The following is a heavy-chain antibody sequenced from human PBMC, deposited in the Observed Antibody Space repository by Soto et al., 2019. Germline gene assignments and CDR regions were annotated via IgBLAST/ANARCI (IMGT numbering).Heavy chain of an antibody. CDR2: IYTSGST. J-gene: IGHJ3*02. D-gene: IGHD5-12*01. Sequence: PLETRSLACTVSGGSISRYYWSWIRQPAGKGVEGIGRIYTSGSTNYNPSLKSRVTMSVDTSKNQFSLKLSAVTAAGTAVYYGAVLRDIVGAASEYGFDICGQGTRDTVSS. CDR3: AVLRDIVGAASEYGFDI. V-gene: IGHV4-4*07. CDR1: GGSISRYY.